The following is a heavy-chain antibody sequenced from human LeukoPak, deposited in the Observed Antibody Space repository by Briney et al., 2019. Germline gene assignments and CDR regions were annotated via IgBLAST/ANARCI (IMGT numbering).Heavy chain of an antibody. CDR2: INHSGST. CDR3: ARGVDYGEDY. V-gene: IGHV4-34*01. Sequence: SETLSLTCAVYGGSFSGYYWSWIRQAPGKGLEWIGEINHSGSTNYNPSLKSRVTISVNTSKNQFSLKLSSVTAADTAVYYCARGVDYGEDYWGQGTLVTVSS. D-gene: IGHD4-17*01. CDR1: GGSFSGYY. J-gene: IGHJ4*02.